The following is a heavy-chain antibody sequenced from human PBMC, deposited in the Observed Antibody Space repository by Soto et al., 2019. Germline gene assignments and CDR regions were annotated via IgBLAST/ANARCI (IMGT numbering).Heavy chain of an antibody. V-gene: IGHV3-30-3*01. CDR2: ISYDGSNK. CDR3: ARGEYCGGDCYYYGMDV. D-gene: IGHD2-21*01. Sequence: GESLKISCAASGFTFSSYAMHWVRQAPGKGLEWVAVISYDGSNKYYADSVKGRFTISRDNSKNTLYLQMNSLRAEDTAVYYCARGEYCGGDCYYYGMDVWGQGTTVTVSS. J-gene: IGHJ6*02. CDR1: GFTFSSYA.